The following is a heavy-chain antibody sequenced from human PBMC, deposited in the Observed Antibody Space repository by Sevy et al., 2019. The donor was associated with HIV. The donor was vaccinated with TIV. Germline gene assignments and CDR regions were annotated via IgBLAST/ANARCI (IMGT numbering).Heavy chain of an antibody. CDR2: INQSGST. Sequence: SQTLSLTCGVYGVSFSDYFWSWIRQPPGKGLEWIGEINQSGSTNYNPSLKSRVTISIDTSKKLFSLNLSSVTAADTAVYYCARVGGYYDNGFDSWGQGSLVTVSS. CDR1: GVSFSDYF. J-gene: IGHJ4*02. V-gene: IGHV4-34*01. CDR3: ARVGGYYDNGFDS. D-gene: IGHD3-22*01.